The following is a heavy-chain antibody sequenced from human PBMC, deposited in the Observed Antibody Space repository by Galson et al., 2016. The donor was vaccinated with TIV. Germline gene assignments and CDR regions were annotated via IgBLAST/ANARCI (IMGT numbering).Heavy chain of an antibody. CDR2: IIPILGLT. D-gene: IGHD4-11*01. Sequence: SVKASCKASGGTFSSYGISWVRQAPGQGPECMGRIIPILGLTNYAQKFQGRVTITADTSTNIAYMELSSLRSEDTAVYFCAFTMTTITSVDYWGQGTLVTVSS. CDR3: AFTMTTITSVDY. CDR1: GGTFSSYG. V-gene: IGHV1-69*04. J-gene: IGHJ4*02.